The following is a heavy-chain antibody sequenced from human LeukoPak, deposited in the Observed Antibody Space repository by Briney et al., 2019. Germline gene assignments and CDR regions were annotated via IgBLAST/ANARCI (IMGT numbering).Heavy chain of an antibody. CDR1: GGSISSYY. J-gene: IGHJ5*02. CDR2: IYTSGST. Sequence: PSETLSPTCTVSGGSISSYYWSWIRQPPGKGLEWLGYIYTSGSTNYNPSLKSRVTISVDTSKNQFSLKLSSVTAADTAVYYCARAAQASWFDPWGQGTLVTVSS. V-gene: IGHV4-4*09. D-gene: IGHD6-25*01. CDR3: ARAAQASWFDP.